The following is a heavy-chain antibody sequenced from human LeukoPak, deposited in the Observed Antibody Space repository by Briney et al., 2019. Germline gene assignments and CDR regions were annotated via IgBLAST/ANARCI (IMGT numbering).Heavy chain of an antibody. Sequence: GGSLRLSCTASGFTFSSCEMNWVRQAPGKGLEWVSYISSSGSTIYYADSVKGRFTISRDNAKNSLYLQMSSLRAEDTAIYYCAREMATIDYWGQGTRVTVSS. V-gene: IGHV3-48*03. CDR1: GFTFSSCE. J-gene: IGHJ4*02. CDR2: ISSSGSTI. CDR3: AREMATIDY. D-gene: IGHD5-24*01.